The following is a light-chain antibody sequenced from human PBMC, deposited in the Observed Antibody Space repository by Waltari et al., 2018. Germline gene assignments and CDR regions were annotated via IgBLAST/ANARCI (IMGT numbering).Light chain of an antibody. Sequence: FALSQPPSVSVSPGQTASITCSADNLGDKLASWYQQKPGQSPLLVIYQDNKRPSGIQEGFAGANSGNTATLTISGPQAVDEADYYCQAWDSSTYVVFGGGTKLTVL. V-gene: IGLV3-1*01. J-gene: IGLJ2*01. CDR3: QAWDSSTYVV. CDR2: QDN. CDR1: NLGDKL.